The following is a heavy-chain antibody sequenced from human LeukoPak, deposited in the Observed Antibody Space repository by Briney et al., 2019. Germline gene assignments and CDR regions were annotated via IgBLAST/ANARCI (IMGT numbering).Heavy chain of an antibody. CDR3: ARATPGGLHGYSFDY. CDR2: MNPNSGNT. V-gene: IGHV1-8*02. D-gene: IGHD5-24*01. J-gene: IGHJ4*02. Sequence: ASVKVSRKASGYTFKNYDINWVRQATGQGLEWMGWMNPNSGNTGFAQKFQDRVSMTGDTSIYTAYMELTSLRSGDTAVYYCARATPGGLHGYSFDYWGQGTVVTVYS. CDR1: GYTFKNYD.